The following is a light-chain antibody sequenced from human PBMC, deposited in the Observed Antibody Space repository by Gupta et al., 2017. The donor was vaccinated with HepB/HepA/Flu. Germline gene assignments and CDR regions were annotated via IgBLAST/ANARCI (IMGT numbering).Light chain of an antibody. CDR2: DVS. CDR3: SSYTTTTTVV. V-gene: IGLV2-14*03. J-gene: IGLJ2*01. CDR1: SSDVGGYNY. Sequence: QSALTQPASVSGSPGQSITISCTGTSSDVGGYNYVSWYQQHPGKVPKLMICDVSNRPSGVSNRFSGSKSSNTASLTLSGLQAEDEADYYCSSYTTTTTVVFGGGTKLTVL.